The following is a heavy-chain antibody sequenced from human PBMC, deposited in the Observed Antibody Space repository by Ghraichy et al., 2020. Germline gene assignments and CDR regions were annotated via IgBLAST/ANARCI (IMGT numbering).Heavy chain of an antibody. Sequence: SETLSLTCTVSGGSISSYYWSWIRQPPGKGLEWIGYIYYSGSTNYNPSLKSRVTISVDTSKNQFSLKLSSVTAADTAVYYCARGSDWAGSFDYWGQGTLVTVSS. CDR1: GGSISSYY. CDR3: ARGSDWAGSFDY. CDR2: IYYSGST. D-gene: IGHD3-9*01. J-gene: IGHJ4*02. V-gene: IGHV4-59*01.